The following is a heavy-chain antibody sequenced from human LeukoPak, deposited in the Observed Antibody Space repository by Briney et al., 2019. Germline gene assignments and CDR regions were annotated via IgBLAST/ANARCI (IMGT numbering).Heavy chain of an antibody. D-gene: IGHD1-7*01. CDR3: AKGNWNYEY. Sequence: GGSLRLSCAASGFSFSGYAMSWVRQAPGKGPEWVSAISGSGSSTQYAESVRGRFTISRDNSKDTLYLQMSSLRADDTAVYYCAKGNWNYEYWGQGTLVTVSS. J-gene: IGHJ4*02. CDR2: ISGSGSST. V-gene: IGHV3-23*01. CDR1: GFSFSGYA.